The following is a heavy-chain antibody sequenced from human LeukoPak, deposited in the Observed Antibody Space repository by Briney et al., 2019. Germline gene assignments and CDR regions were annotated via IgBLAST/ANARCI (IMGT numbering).Heavy chain of an antibody. CDR2: INPSGGST. V-gene: IGHV1-46*01. D-gene: IGHD1-26*01. CDR1: GYTLTELS. Sequence: ASVKVSCKVSGYTLTELSMHWVRQAPGQGLEWMGIINPSGGSTSYAQKFQGRVTMTRDTSTSTVYMELSSLRSEDTAVYYCAGESGSYSFDYWGQGTLVTVSS. J-gene: IGHJ4*02. CDR3: AGESGSYSFDY.